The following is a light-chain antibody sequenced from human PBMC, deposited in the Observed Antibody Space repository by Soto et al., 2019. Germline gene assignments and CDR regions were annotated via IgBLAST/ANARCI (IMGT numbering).Light chain of an antibody. CDR1: QGFANH. V-gene: IGKV1-9*01. J-gene: IGKJ3*01. Sequence: DIQLTQSPSFLSASVGDRVTITCRASQGFANHFAWYQQKPAKAPRLLIYHASTLQSGVPSRFSGSQSGTEFTLTISSLQPEDFATYYCQQFYSYPFTFGPGTKVDVK. CDR2: HAS. CDR3: QQFYSYPFT.